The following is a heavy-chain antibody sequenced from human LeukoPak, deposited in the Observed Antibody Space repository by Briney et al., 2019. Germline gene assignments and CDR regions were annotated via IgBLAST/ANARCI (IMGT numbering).Heavy chain of an antibody. J-gene: IGHJ3*02. D-gene: IGHD3-22*01. CDR3: ARGYYYDSSGYYPLPYAFDI. Sequence: PSETLSLTCTVSGGSISSSSYYWGWIRQPPGKGLEWIGSIYYSGSTNYNPSLKSRVTISVDTSKNQFSLKLSSVTAADTAVYYCARGYYYDSSGYYPLPYAFDIWGQGTMVTVSS. CDR1: GGSISSSSYY. CDR2: IYYSGST. V-gene: IGHV4-39*07.